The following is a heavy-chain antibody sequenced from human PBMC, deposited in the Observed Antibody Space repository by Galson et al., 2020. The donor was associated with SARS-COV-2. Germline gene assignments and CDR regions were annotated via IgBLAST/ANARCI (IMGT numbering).Heavy chain of an antibody. V-gene: IGHV3-21*04. CDR2: ISSSSSYI. CDR3: ATMYAYYDSSGYYGY. CDR1: GFTFSSYS. Sequence: NSGGSLRLSCAASGFTFSSYSMNWVRQAPGKGLEWVSSISSSSSYIYYADSVKGRFTISRDNAKNSLYLQMNSLRAEDTAVYYCATMYAYYDSSGYYGYWGQGTLVTVSS. D-gene: IGHD3-22*01. J-gene: IGHJ4*02.